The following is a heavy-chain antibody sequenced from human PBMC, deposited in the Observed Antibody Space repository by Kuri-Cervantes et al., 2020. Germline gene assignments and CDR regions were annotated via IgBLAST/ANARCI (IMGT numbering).Heavy chain of an antibody. V-gene: IGHV3-33*01. J-gene: IGHJ6*02. CDR1: GFTFSSYG. CDR2: IWYDGSNK. Sequence: GESLKISCAASGFTFSSYGMHWVRQAPGKGLEWVAVIWYDGSNKYCADSVKGRFTISRDNSKNTLYLQMNSLRAEDTAVYYCARERPYYYYGMDFWGQGTTVTVSS. CDR3: ARERPYYYYGMDF.